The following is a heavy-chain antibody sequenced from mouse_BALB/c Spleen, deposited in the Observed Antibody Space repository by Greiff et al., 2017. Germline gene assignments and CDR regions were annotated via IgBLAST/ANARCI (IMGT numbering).Heavy chain of an antibody. V-gene: IGHV2-6-7*01. CDR3: AREAYYGKAWFAY. J-gene: IGHJ3*01. CDR1: GFSLTGYG. Sequence: QVQLKESGPGLVAPSQSLSITCTVSGFSLTGYGVNWVRQPPGKGLEWLGMIWGDGSTDYNSALKSRLSISKDNSKSQVFLKMNSLQTDDTARYYCAREAYYGKAWFAYWGQGTLVTVSA. D-gene: IGHD2-10*01. CDR2: IWGDGST.